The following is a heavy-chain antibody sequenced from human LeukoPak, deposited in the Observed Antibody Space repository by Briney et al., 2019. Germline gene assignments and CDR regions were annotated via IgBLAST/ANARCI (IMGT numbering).Heavy chain of an antibody. Sequence: GASVKVSCKASGYTFTGYYMHWVRQAPGQGLEWMGRINPNSGGTNYAQKFQGRVTMTRDTSISTAYMELSRLRSDDTAVYYCARGGRSGYSSNNNWLDPWGQGTLVTVSS. CDR1: GYTFTGYY. J-gene: IGHJ5*02. CDR3: ARGGRSGYSSNNNWLDP. D-gene: IGHD6-13*01. CDR2: INPNSGGT. V-gene: IGHV1-2*06.